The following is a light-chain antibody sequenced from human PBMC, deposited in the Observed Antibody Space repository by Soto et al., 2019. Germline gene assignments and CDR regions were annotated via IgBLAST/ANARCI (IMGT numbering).Light chain of an antibody. Sequence: EIVLTQSPGTLSLSPGERATLSCRASQSVSNNYLAWYQQKPGQAPRLLIYGASNRATGIPDRFSGSGSGTDFPLTISSLEPEEFAVYYCQQYGSSGTFGQGTKVELK. CDR1: QSVSNNY. J-gene: IGKJ1*01. V-gene: IGKV3-20*01. CDR2: GAS. CDR3: QQYGSSGT.